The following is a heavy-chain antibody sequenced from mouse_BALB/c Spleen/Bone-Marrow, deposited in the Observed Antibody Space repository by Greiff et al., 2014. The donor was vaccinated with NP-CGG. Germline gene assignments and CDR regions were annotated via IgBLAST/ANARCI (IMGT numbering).Heavy chain of an antibody. V-gene: IGHV7-1*02. Sequence: EVMLVESGGGLVQPGGSLRLSCATSGFTFSDFYMEWVRQPPGKRLEWIAASRNKANDYTTEYSASVKGRFIVSRDTSQSILYLQMNALRAEDTAIYYCARDAWTHSDFYAMDYWGQGTSVTVSS. CDR2: SRNKANDYTT. CDR1: GFTFSDFY. CDR3: ARDAWTHSDFYAMDY. J-gene: IGHJ4*01. D-gene: IGHD3-1*01.